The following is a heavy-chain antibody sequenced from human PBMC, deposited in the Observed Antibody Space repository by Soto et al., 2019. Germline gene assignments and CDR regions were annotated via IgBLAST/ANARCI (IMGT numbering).Heavy chain of an antibody. J-gene: IGHJ4*02. CDR2: IIPIFGTA. CDR1: GGTFSSYA. D-gene: IGHD2-2*01. V-gene: IGHV1-69*06. Sequence: QVQLVQSGAEVKKPGSSVKVSCKASGGTFSSYAISWVRQAPGQGLEWMGGIIPIFGTANYAQKFQGRVTITADKSTSTAYMELSSLRSEDTAVYYCARDSCSSTSCYLRPNDYGDYVFDYWGQGTLVTVSS. CDR3: ARDSCSSTSCYLRPNDYGDYVFDY.